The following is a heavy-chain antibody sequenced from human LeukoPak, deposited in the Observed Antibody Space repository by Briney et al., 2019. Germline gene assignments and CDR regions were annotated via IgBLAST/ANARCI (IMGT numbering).Heavy chain of an antibody. CDR1: GYTFTSYD. V-gene: IGHV1-8*03. Sequence: ASVKVSCKASGYTFTSYDINWVRQATGQGLEWMGWMNPNSGNTGYAQKFQGRVTITRNTSISTAYMELSSLRSDDTAVYYCARAPAAGDSPVNWFDPWGQGTLVTVSS. CDR3: ARAPAAGDSPVNWFDP. D-gene: IGHD6-13*01. J-gene: IGHJ5*02. CDR2: MNPNSGNT.